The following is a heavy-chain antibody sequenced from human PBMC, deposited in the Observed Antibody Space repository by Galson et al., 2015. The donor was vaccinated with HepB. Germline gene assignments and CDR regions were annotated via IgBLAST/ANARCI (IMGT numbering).Heavy chain of an antibody. CDR2: ISGSGGIT. V-gene: IGHV3-23*01. CDR3: AKDRGYDTNYYGMDV. CDR1: GFTFISYA. Sequence: SLRLSCAASGFTFISYAMTWVRQAPGKGLERVSGISGSGGITYYADSLKGRFTISRDNSKNTLYLQMNSLRAEDTAVYYCAKDRGYDTNYYGMDVWGQGTTVTVSS. D-gene: IGHD3-10*01. J-gene: IGHJ6*02.